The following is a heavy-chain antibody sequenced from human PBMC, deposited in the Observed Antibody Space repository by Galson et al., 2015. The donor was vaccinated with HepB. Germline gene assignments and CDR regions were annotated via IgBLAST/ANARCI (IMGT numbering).Heavy chain of an antibody. Sequence: SVKVSCKASGYTFTSYDINWVRQATGQGLEWMGWMNPNSGNTGYAQKFQGRVTMTRDTSISTAYMELSSPRSEDTAVYYCTSNAPETGNFDNWGQGTLVTVSS. CDR2: MNPNSGNT. CDR1: GYTFTSYD. D-gene: IGHD7-27*01. CDR3: TSNAPETGNFDN. V-gene: IGHV1-8*01. J-gene: IGHJ4*02.